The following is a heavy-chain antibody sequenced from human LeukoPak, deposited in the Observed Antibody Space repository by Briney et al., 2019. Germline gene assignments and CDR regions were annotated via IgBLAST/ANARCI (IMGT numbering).Heavy chain of an antibody. D-gene: IGHD2-2*01. CDR1: GGTFSSYA. J-gene: IGHJ5*02. Sequence: SVKVSCKASGGTFSSYAISWVRQAPGQGLEWMGRIIPILGIANYAQKFQGRVTITADKSTSTAYMELSSLRSEDTAVYYCARDLDVVVPASLDPWGQGTLVTVSS. V-gene: IGHV1-69*04. CDR3: ARDLDVVVPASLDP. CDR2: IIPILGIA.